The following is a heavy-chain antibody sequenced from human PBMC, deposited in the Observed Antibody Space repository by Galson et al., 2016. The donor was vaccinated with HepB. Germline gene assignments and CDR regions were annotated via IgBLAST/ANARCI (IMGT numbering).Heavy chain of an antibody. D-gene: IGHD6-19*01. V-gene: IGHV3-23*01. CDR1: EFIFSDFA. CDR2: ISGSGNT. Sequence: SLRLSCAASEFIFSDFAFSWVRQAPGKGLEWLSSISGSGNTNYADSVKGRFIISRDNSKGTLYLEMNSLRAEDTAIYYCARYSSAWSLDTWGQGILVTVSS. J-gene: IGHJ5*02. CDR3: ARYSSAWSLDT.